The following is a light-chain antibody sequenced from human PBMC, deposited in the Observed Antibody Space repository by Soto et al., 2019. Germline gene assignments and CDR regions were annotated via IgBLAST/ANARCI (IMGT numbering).Light chain of an antibody. V-gene: IGKV3-20*01. Sequence: DIVLTQSPGTLSLSPGERATLSCRASQSVNSSYLAWYQQKPGQAPRLLIYGASIRATGIPDRFSGSGSGTDFTLTISSLEPEDFAVYYCQQYGSSPLTFGGGTKVEIK. CDR3: QQYGSSPLT. CDR2: GAS. CDR1: QSVNSSY. J-gene: IGKJ4*01.